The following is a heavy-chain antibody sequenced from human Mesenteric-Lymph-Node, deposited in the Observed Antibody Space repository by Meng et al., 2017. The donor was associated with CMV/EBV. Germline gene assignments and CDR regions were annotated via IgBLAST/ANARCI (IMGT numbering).Heavy chain of an antibody. CDR2: IYSGGST. Sequence: GGSLRLSCAASGFTVSSNYMSWVRQAPGKGLEWVSVIYSGGSTYYADSVKGRFTISRDNAKNSLYLQMNSLRAEDTAVYYCATLMGGDCSSTSCYGWGWFDPWGQGTLVTVSS. CDR3: ATLMGGDCSSTSCYGWGWFDP. CDR1: GFTVSSNY. J-gene: IGHJ5*02. D-gene: IGHD2-2*01. V-gene: IGHV3-53*01.